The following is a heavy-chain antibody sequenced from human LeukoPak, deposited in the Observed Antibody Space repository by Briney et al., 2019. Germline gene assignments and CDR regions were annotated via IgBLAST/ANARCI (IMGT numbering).Heavy chain of an antibody. D-gene: IGHD1-26*01. CDR3: ARDFDGSFDY. Sequence: GGSLRLSCEVSGFTFTSHSMSWGREAPGEGLEWVSYISVHSDIILYVDSVKGRFTISRDNVQNSLYLEMNRLRDEDTAVYYCARDFDGSFDYWGQGPLVTVSS. J-gene: IGHJ4*02. CDR2: ISVHSDII. CDR1: GFTFTSHS. V-gene: IGHV3-48*02.